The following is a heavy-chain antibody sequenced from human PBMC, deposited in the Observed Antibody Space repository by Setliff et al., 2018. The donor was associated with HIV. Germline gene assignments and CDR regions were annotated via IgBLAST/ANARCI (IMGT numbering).Heavy chain of an antibody. D-gene: IGHD3-10*01. V-gene: IGHV4-30-4*08. J-gene: IGHJ6*03. CDR2: IYYSGST. CDR3: ASLDGSESPYIYYYYMDV. CDR1: GGSISSSSYY. Sequence: PSETLSLTCTVSGGSISSSSYYWSWIRQPPGKGLEWIGYIYYSGSTYYNPSLKSRVTISVDTSKNQISLKLSSVTAADTAVYYCASLDGSESPYIYYYYMDVWGRGTAVTVSS.